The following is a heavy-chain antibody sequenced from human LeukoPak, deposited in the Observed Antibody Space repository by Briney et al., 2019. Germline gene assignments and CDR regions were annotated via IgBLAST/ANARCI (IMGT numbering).Heavy chain of an antibody. J-gene: IGHJ6*03. CDR2: ISSSGSTI. V-gene: IGHV3-48*03. D-gene: IGHD3-10*01. CDR3: ARRLGVRVIYYYYYYMDV. Sequence: PGGSLRLSCAASGFTFSSYEMNWVRQAPGKGLEWVSYISSSGSTIYYADSVKGRFTISRDNAKNSLYLQMNSLRAEDTAVYYCARRLGVRVIYYYYYYMDVWGKGTTVTISS. CDR1: GFTFSSYE.